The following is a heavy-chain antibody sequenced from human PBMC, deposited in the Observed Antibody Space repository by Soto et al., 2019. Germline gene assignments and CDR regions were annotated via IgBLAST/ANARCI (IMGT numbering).Heavy chain of an antibody. D-gene: IGHD3-22*01. Sequence: PSETLSLTCTVSGGSISSYYWSWIRQPPGKGLEWIGYIYYSGGTNYNPSLKSRVTISVDTSKNQFSLKLSSVTAADTAVYYCARQDLDSSGYYYRYYFDYWGQGTLVTAPQ. CDR2: IYYSGGT. J-gene: IGHJ4*02. CDR1: GGSISSYY. CDR3: ARQDLDSSGYYYRYYFDY. V-gene: IGHV4-59*08.